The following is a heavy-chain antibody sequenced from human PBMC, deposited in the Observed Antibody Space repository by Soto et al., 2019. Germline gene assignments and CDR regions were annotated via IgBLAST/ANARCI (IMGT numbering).Heavy chain of an antibody. Sequence: QVQLQESGPGLVKPSQTLSLTCTVSGGSISSGDYYWSWIRQPPGKGLEWIGNIYYSGSTYYNPSLKSRVTIAVATSKNQFSLKLSSVTAADTAVYYCARDEYSSGWFDLWGRGTLVTVSS. V-gene: IGHV4-30-4*01. CDR1: GGSISSGDYY. CDR2: IYYSGST. J-gene: IGHJ2*01. D-gene: IGHD6-19*01. CDR3: ARDEYSSGWFDL.